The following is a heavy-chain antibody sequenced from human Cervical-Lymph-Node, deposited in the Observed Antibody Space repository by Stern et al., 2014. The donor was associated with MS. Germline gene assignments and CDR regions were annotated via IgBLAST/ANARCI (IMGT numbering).Heavy chain of an antibody. Sequence: VQLLQSGAEVKKPGASVKVSCKASGYAFTSYFIQWVRQAPGQGLEWMGLINPSGGSTIYAQKFLGRVTMTRDTSTSTVYMDLSSLRSEDTAVYYCARGEGRFAYWGQGTLVTVSS. CDR2: INPSGGST. D-gene: IGHD3-3*01. J-gene: IGHJ4*02. V-gene: IGHV1-46*01. CDR1: GYAFTSYF. CDR3: ARGEGRFAY.